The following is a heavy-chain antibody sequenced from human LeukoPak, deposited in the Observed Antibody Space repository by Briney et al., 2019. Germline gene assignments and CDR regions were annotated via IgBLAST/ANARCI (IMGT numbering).Heavy chain of an antibody. J-gene: IGHJ4*02. Sequence: GGSLRLSCAASGFTFSSYWMSWVRQAPGKGLEWVANIKQDGSEKYYVDSVKGRFTISRDNDKNSLYLQMNGLRAEDTAVYYCARIHYYDFWSGFFDYWGQGSLVTVSS. CDR3: ARIHYYDFWSGFFDY. D-gene: IGHD3-3*01. V-gene: IGHV3-7*01. CDR2: IKQDGSEK. CDR1: GFTFSSYW.